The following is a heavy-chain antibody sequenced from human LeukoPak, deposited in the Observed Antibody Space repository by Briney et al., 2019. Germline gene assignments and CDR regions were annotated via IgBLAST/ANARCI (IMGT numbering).Heavy chain of an antibody. CDR1: GGSFSGYY. CDR2: IYYSGST. CDR3: ARVGSGWYGGADAFDI. V-gene: IGHV4-59*01. J-gene: IGHJ3*02. D-gene: IGHD6-19*01. Sequence: SETLSLTCAVYGGSFSGYYWSWIRQPPGKGLEWIGYIYYSGSTNYNPSLKSRVTISVDTSKNQFSLKLSSVTAADTAVYYCARVGSGWYGGADAFDIWGQGTMVTVSS.